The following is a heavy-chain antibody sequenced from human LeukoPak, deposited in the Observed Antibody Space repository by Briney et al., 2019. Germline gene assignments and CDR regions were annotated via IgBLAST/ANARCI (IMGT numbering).Heavy chain of an antibody. CDR2: TIPILGIA. J-gene: IGHJ4*02. D-gene: IGHD2-2*01. V-gene: IGHV1-69*04. CDR3: ARRSYCSSTSCYAEDLYYFDY. CDR1: GGTFSSYA. Sequence: SVKVSCKASGGTFSSYAISWVRQAPGQGLEWMERTIPILGIANYAQKFQGRVTITADKSTSTAYMELSSLRSEDTAVYYCARRSYCSSTSCYAEDLYYFDYWGQGTLVTVSS.